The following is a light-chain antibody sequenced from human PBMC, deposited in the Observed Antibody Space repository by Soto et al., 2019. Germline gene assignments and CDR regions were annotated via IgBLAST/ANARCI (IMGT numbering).Light chain of an antibody. Sequence: QSALTQPPSVSGSPGQSVTISCTGTSTDFVSYNRVSWYQQPPGTAPKLMIYEVSKRPSGVPDRFSGSKSGNTASLTISGLQAADEADYYCSSYTSSSTQVFGGGTKLTVL. CDR3: SSYTSSSTQV. J-gene: IGLJ3*02. V-gene: IGLV2-18*02. CDR2: EVS. CDR1: STDFVSYNR.